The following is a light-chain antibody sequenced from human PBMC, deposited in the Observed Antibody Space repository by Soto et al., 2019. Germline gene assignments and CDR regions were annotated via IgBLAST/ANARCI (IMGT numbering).Light chain of an antibody. CDR3: ISYAGSNNLV. CDR1: SSDVGGYNY. CDR2: EVS. J-gene: IGLJ2*01. Sequence: QSARTQPPSASGSPGQSVTISCTGTSSDVGGYNYVSWYQQHPGKVPKLMIYEVSKRPSGVPDRFSGSKSGNTASLTVSGLQAEDEADYYCISYAGSNNLVFGGGTKLTVL. V-gene: IGLV2-8*01.